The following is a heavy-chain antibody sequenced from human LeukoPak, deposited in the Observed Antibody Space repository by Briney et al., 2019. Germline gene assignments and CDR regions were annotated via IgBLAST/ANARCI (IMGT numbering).Heavy chain of an antibody. J-gene: IGHJ4*02. V-gene: IGHV1-2*06. CDR2: INPNSGGT. CDR1: GYTFTGYY. Sequence: GASVKVSCKASGYTFTGYYMHWVRQAPGQGLEWMGRINPNSGGTNYAQKFQGRVTMTRDTSISPAYMELSRLRSDDTAVYYCAGTYYYDSSGYPFDYWGQGTLVTVSS. CDR3: AGTYYYDSSGYPFDY. D-gene: IGHD3-22*01.